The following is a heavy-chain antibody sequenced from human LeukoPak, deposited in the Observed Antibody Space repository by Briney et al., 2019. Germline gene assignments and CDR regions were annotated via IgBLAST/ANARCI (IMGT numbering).Heavy chain of an antibody. D-gene: IGHD2-21*02. Sequence: PSETLSLTCAVYGGSFSGYYWSWIRQPPGKGLEWIGEINHSGSTNYNPSLKSRVTISVDTSKNQFSLKLSSVTAADTAVYYCASNAYCGGDCYSVAFDYWGQGTLVTVSS. CDR3: ASNAYCGGDCYSVAFDY. CDR2: INHSGST. CDR1: GGSFSGYY. J-gene: IGHJ4*02. V-gene: IGHV4-34*01.